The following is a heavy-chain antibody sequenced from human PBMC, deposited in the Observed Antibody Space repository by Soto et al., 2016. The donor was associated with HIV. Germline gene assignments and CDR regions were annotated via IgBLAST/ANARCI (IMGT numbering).Heavy chain of an antibody. D-gene: IGHD5-18*01. Sequence: QVQLVQSGPEVKEPGASVKVSCKTSGYTFRSYVISWVRQAPGQGLEWLGWINSHKDQTKYVEKLQDRVTLTADTSTATAYMELRNLRSDDTAVYYCARVGYNYGYYFDFWGHGTLVTVSS. CDR3: ARVGYNYGYYFDF. V-gene: IGHV1-18*01. CDR1: GYTFRSYV. J-gene: IGHJ4*01. CDR2: INSHKDQT.